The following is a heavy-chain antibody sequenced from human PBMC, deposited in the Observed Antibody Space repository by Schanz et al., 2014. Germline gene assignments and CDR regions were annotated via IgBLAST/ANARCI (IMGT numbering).Heavy chain of an antibody. CDR2: ISNSGYTI. V-gene: IGHV3-48*04. CDR3: AREKRRTEVVLDH. Sequence: VQLVESGGGVVQPGRSLRLSCAASGFTFSAYGMHWVRQAPGKGLEWVSYISNSGYTIYYADSVKGRFTISRDNAKNSLYLQMNSLRAEDTAVYYCAREKRRTEVVLDHWGQGTLVTVS. CDR1: GFTFSAYG. J-gene: IGHJ4*02.